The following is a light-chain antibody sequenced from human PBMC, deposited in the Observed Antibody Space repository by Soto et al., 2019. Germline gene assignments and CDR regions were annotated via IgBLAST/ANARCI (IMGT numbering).Light chain of an antibody. CDR3: QQRSDWPPERT. Sequence: EIVMTQSPATLSVSPGERATLSCRASQSVSSNLAWYQQKPGQAPRLLIYDASKRATGIPARFSGSASGADFTLTISSLEPGDFAVYYCQQRSDWPPERTLGGGTKVDIK. V-gene: IGKV3-11*01. J-gene: IGKJ4*01. CDR1: QSVSSN. CDR2: DAS.